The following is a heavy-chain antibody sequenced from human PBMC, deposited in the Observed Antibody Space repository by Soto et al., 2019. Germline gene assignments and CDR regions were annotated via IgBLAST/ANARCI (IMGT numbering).Heavy chain of an antibody. CDR3: AREGYCSSGSCALYSHDYFGMDV. D-gene: IGHD2-15*01. V-gene: IGHV1-18*01. J-gene: IGHJ6*02. CDR1: GYTFTRYG. CDR2: ISTYNENT. Sequence: GASVKVSCKASGYTFTRYGFSWVRQAPGQGLEWMGWISTYNENTKYAQKFQGRITMTTDTSTSTAYMELKSLTSNDTAAYYCAREGYCSSGSCALYSHDYFGMDVWGQGTTVTVSS.